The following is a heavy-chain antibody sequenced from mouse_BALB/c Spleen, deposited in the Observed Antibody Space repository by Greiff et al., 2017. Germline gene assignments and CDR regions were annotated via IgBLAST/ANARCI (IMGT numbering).Heavy chain of an antibody. CDR1: GFTFSSYA. V-gene: IGHV5-9-4*01. CDR3: ARGYGNYDAMDY. Sequence: EVMLVESGGGLVKPGGSLKLSCAASGFTFSSYAMSWVRQSPEKRLEWVAEISSGGSYTYYPDTVTGRFTISRDNAKNTLYLEMSSLRSEDTAMYYCARGYGNYDAMDYWGQGTSVTVSS. D-gene: IGHD2-1*01. J-gene: IGHJ4*01. CDR2: ISSGGSYT.